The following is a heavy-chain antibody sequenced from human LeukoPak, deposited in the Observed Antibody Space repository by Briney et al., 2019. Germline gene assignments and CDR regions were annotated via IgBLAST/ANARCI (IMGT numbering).Heavy chain of an antibody. D-gene: IGHD1-1*01. CDR2: INSSGSTK. CDR1: EFMFSDHH. CDR3: ARCTTGRTFGSLREIKRSREIDY. V-gene: IGHV3-11*01. J-gene: IGHJ4*02. Sequence: GGSLRLSCADSEFMFSDHHMNWLRQGPGKGLEWVSYINSSGSTKYYADSVKGRFTISRDNAKKSLYLQMNSLRGEDTAVYYCARCTTGRTFGSLREIKRSREIDYWGQGTLVTVSS.